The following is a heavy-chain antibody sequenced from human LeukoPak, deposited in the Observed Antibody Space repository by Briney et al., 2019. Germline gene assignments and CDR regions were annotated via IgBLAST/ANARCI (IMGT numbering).Heavy chain of an antibody. V-gene: IGHV1-2*02. D-gene: IGHD1-7*01. Sequence: GASVKVSCKASGYTFTGYYMHWVRQAPGQGLEWMGWINPNSGGTNYAQKFQGRVTMTRDTSISTAYMELSRLRSDDTAVYYCARAFRWYNWNYLGYYYYYYMDVWGKGTTVTVSS. CDR3: ARAFRWYNWNYLGYYYYYYMDV. CDR2: INPNSGGT. J-gene: IGHJ6*03. CDR1: GYTFTGYY.